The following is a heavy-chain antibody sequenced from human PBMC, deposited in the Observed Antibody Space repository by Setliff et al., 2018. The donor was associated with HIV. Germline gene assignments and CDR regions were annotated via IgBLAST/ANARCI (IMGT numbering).Heavy chain of an antibody. V-gene: IGHV4-61*02. Sequence: SETLSLTCTVSGGSISSGSYYWSWIRQPAGKGLEWIGRIYTSGSTNYNPSLKSRVTISVDTSKNQFSLKLSSVTAADTAVYYCTRQSPVAGSGAFDIWGQGTMVTVSS. CDR3: TRQSPVAGSGAFDI. J-gene: IGHJ3*02. CDR1: GGSISSGSYY. CDR2: IYTSGST. D-gene: IGHD6-19*01.